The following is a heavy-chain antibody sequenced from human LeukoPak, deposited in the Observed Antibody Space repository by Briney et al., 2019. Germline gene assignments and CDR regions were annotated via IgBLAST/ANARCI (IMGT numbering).Heavy chain of an antibody. CDR2: IYPGDSDT. CDR1: GYSFTSYW. CDR3: ARHHTIFGVVNQSYYYYYMDV. V-gene: IGHV5-51*01. J-gene: IGHJ6*03. D-gene: IGHD3-3*01. Sequence: GGSLQISCKGSGYSFTSYWIGWVRQVPGKGLEWMGIIYPGDSDTRYSPSFQGQVTISADKSISTAYLQWSSLKASDTAMYYCARHHTIFGVVNQSYYYYYMDVWGKGTTVTVSS.